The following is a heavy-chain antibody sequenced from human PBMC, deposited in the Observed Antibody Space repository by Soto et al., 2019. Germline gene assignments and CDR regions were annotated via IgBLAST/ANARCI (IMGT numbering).Heavy chain of an antibody. Sequence: EVQLVESGGGLVQPGRSLRLSCAASGFTFDAYPMHWVRQAPGKGLEWVAGLVWDGGSIEYVDSVEGRFTISRDNAKNSLYLQMSSLRDEDTALYYCVRDDAFDLWGQGTQVTVSS. J-gene: IGHJ3*01. CDR3: VRDDAFDL. CDR1: GFTFDAYP. CDR2: LVWDGGSI. V-gene: IGHV3-9*01.